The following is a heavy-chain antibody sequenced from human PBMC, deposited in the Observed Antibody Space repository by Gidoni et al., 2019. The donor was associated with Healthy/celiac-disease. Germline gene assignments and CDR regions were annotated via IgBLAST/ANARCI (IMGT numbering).Heavy chain of an antibody. D-gene: IGHD2-21*01. CDR3: ASDRSMSGAFDI. CDR2: ISSSSSYI. CDR1: GFTFSSDS. Sequence: EVQLVESGGGLVKPGGSLRLSCAASGFTFSSDSMNWVRQAPGKGLEWVSSISSSSSYIYYADSVKGRFTISRDNAKNSLYLQMNSLRAEDTAVYYCASDRSMSGAFDIWGQGTMVTVSS. J-gene: IGHJ3*02. V-gene: IGHV3-21*01.